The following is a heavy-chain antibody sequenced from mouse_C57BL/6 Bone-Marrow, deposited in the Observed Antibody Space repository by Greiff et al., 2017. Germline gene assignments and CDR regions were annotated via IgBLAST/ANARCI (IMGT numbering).Heavy chain of an antibody. V-gene: IGHV5-4*01. CDR1: GFTFSSYA. CDR2: ISDGGSYT. D-gene: IGHD2-3*01. CDR3: ARDDDGLAY. J-gene: IGHJ3*01. Sequence: EVNLVESGGGLVQPGGSLSLSCAASGFTFSSYAMSWVRQTPEKRLEWVATISDGGSYTYYPDNVKGRFTISRDNAKNNLYLQMSHLKSEDTAMYYCARDDDGLAYWGQGTLVTVSA.